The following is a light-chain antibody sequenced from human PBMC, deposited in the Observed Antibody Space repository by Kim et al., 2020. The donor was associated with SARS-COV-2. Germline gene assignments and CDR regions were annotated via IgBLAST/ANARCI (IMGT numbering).Light chain of an antibody. CDR1: QGISNY. J-gene: IGKJ4*01. V-gene: IGKV1-27*01. Sequence: ASVGDRVTITCRASQGISNYLVWYQQKPGNVPKLLIYAASTLQSGFPSRFSGSGSGTDFTLTISSLQPEYVATYYCQNYNSAPLTFGGGTKVDIK. CDR3: QNYNSAPLT. CDR2: AAS.